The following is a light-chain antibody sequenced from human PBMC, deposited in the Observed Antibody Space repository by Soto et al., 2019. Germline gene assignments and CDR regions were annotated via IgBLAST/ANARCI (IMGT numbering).Light chain of an antibody. Sequence: QSALPQPRSMSGSPAQSGPISCTGTSSDVGGYNYVSWYQQHPGNAPKLMIYDVSQRPSGVPDRFSGSKSGNTASLPISGLQAEDEADYYCCSYAGSYTWGFGGGTKLTVL. J-gene: IGLJ2*01. CDR1: SSDVGGYNY. CDR3: CSYAGSYTWG. CDR2: DVS. V-gene: IGLV2-11*01.